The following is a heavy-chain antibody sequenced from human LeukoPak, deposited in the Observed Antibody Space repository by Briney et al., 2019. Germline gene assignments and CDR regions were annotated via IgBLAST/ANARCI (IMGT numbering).Heavy chain of an antibody. CDR3: TTHSSSWYSSSYYFYYMDV. CDR2: IKSKTDGGTT. V-gene: IGHV3-15*01. J-gene: IGHJ6*03. CDR1: GFTFINAW. D-gene: IGHD6-13*01. Sequence: PGGSLRLSCEASGFTFINAWMSWVSQGPGMGLEWVGRIKSKTDGGTTDYAAPVQGRFSISRDDSKNTLYLQMNSLKTEDTGTYYCTTHSSSWYSSSYYFYYMDVWGKGTTVTVSS.